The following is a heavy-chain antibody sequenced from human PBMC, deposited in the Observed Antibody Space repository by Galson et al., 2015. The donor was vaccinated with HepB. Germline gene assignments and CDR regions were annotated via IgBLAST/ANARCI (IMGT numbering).Heavy chain of an antibody. J-gene: IGHJ6*02. CDR1: DGSINSNNW. V-gene: IGHV4-4*02. CDR3: ARDKWYTSSSPGTYFYYGMDV. Sequence: ETLSLTCRVYDGSINSNNWWSWVRQAPGKGLEWIGEIYHSESTNYNPSLESRVTISLDKSKNQFSLRLKSVTAADTAVYYCARDKWYTSSSPGTYFYYGMDVWGQGTTVIVSS. D-gene: IGHD6-6*01. CDR2: IYHSEST.